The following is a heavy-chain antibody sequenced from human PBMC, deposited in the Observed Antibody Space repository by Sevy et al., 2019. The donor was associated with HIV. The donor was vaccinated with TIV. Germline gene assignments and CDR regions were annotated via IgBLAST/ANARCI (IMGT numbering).Heavy chain of an antibody. CDR1: GFTFSDYY. D-gene: IGHD1-7*01. CDR2: ISNSGSTI. CDR3: ARAITLTTFPYYGMDV. J-gene: IGHJ6*02. Sequence: GESLKISCAASGFTFSDYYMSWIRQAPGKGLEWVSYISNSGSTIYYADSVKGRFTISRDNAKNSLYLQMNSLRAKDTAVYYCARAITLTTFPYYGMDVWGQGTTVTVSS. V-gene: IGHV3-11*01.